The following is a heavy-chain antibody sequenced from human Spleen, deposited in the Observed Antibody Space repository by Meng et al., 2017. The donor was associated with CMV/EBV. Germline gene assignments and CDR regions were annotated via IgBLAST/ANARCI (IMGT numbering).Heavy chain of an antibody. V-gene: IGHV4-39*07. D-gene: IGHD6-13*01. CDR2: IYYSGSA. CDR1: GGSISSSSYY. CDR3: ARGGHSSSWYFGY. Sequence: SETLSLTCTVSGGSISSSSYYWAWIRQPPGKGLEWIGSIYYSGSAYYNSSLKSRVSISVDTSKNQFSLKLSSVTAADTAMYYCARGGHSSSWYFGYWGQGTLVTVSS. J-gene: IGHJ4*02.